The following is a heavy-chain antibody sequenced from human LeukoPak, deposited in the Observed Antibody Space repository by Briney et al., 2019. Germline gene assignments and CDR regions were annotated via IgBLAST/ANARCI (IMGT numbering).Heavy chain of an antibody. CDR2: INPNSGGT. CDR3: ATLANWNDVGDYYYMDV. CDR1: GYTFTGYY. J-gene: IGHJ6*03. Sequence: ASVKVSCKASGYTFTGYYMHWVRQAPGQGLEWMGWINPNSGGTNYAQKFQGRVTMTRDTSISTAYMELSRLRSDDTAVYYCATLANWNDVGDYYYMDVWGKGTTVTVSS. D-gene: IGHD1-1*01. V-gene: IGHV1-2*02.